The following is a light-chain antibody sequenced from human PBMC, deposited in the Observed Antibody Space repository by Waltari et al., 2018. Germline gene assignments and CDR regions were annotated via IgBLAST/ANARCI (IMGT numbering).Light chain of an antibody. V-gene: IGKV1-33*01. Sequence: DIQMTQSPSSLSASVGDRVTITCQASRDINNYLNWYQQKPGKAPKLLIDDASTLETGVPSRFSGSGSGTDFVFTISRLQPADIATYYCQHYDGVPPWTFGQGTRVDFK. CDR2: DAS. CDR1: RDINNY. CDR3: QHYDGVPPWT. J-gene: IGKJ1*01.